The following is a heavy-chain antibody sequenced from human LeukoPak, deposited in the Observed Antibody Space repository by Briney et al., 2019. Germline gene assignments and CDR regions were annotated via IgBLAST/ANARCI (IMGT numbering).Heavy chain of an antibody. J-gene: IGHJ4*02. CDR3: ARKAATYYFDY. CDR2: IYYSGST. V-gene: IGHV4-39*01. D-gene: IGHD2-15*01. Sequence: SETLSLTCTVSGGSISSSSYYWGWIRQPPGKGLEWIGSIYYSGSTYYNPSLKSRVTISVDTSKNQFSLKLSSVTAADTAVYYCARKAATYYFDYWGQGTLVTVSS. CDR1: GGSISSSSYY.